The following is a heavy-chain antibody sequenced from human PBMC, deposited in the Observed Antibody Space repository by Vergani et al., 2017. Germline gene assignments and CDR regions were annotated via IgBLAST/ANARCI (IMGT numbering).Heavy chain of an antibody. CDR1: GFTFDDYA. CDR3: ARSTSGWDY. V-gene: IGHV3-9*01. Sequence: EVQLVESGGGLVQPGRSLRLSCAASGFTFDDYAMHWVRQAPGKGLEWVSGISWNSGSIGYADSVKGRFTISRDNAKNSLYLQMNSLRAEDTAVYYCARSTSGWDYWGQGTLVTVSS. D-gene: IGHD6-19*01. J-gene: IGHJ4*02. CDR2: ISWNSGSI.